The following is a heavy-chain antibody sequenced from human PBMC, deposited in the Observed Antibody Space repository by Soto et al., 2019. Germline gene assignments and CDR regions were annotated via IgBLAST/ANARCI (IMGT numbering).Heavy chain of an antibody. CDR2: MNTNNGNA. V-gene: IGHV1-8*01. CDR3: ARRKERSGPYYLDL. Sequence: QVQLLQSVAEVKKPGASVKVSCKASGFTFITYDFSWVLQAAGQGREWMGWMNTNNGNAGFAQKFRGRINMTRNTSISTAYLELSSLRSDESAVYFCARRKERSGPYYLDLWGQGTKVTVSS. D-gene: IGHD6-25*01. J-gene: IGHJ4*02. CDR1: GFTFITYD.